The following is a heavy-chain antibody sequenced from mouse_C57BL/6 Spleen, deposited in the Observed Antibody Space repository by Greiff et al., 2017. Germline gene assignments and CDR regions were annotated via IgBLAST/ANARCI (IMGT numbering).Heavy chain of an antibody. J-gene: IGHJ2*01. V-gene: IGHV5-17*01. CDR1: GFTFSDYG. CDR2: ISSGSSTI. Sequence: EVKLMESGGGLVKPGGSLKLSCAASGFTFSDYGMHWVRQAPEKGLEWVAYISSGSSTIYYADTVKGRFTISRDNAKNTLFLQMTSLRSEDTAMYYCAMGEYYFDYWGQGTTLTVSS. CDR3: AMGEYYFDY.